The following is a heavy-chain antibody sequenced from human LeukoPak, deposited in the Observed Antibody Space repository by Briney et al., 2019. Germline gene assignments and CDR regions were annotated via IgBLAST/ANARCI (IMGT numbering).Heavy chain of an antibody. J-gene: IGHJ6*03. V-gene: IGHV3-23*01. Sequence: PGGSLRLSCAASGFTFSSYALSWVRQAPGKGLEWVSAISGSGGSTYYADSVKGRFTISRDNSKNTLYLQMNSLRAEDTAVYYCAKDDTAAFYYMDVWGKGTTVTVSS. CDR3: AKDDTAAFYYMDV. CDR1: GFTFSSYA. CDR2: ISGSGGST. D-gene: IGHD6-25*01.